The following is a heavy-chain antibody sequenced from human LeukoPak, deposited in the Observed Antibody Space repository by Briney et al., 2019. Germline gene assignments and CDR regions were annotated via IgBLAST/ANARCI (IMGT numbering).Heavy chain of an antibody. Sequence: PSETLSLTCTVSGGSISSYYWSWIRQPAGKGLEWIGRIYTSGSTNYNPSLKSRVTMSVDTSKNQFSLKLSSVTAADTAVYYCARTSGYYSSYYFDYWGQGTLVTVSS. D-gene: IGHD3-22*01. CDR1: GGSISSYY. J-gene: IGHJ4*02. V-gene: IGHV4-4*07. CDR3: ARTSGYYSSYYFDY. CDR2: IYTSGST.